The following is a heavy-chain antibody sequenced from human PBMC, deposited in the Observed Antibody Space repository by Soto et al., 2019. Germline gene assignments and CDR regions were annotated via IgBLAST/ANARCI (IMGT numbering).Heavy chain of an antibody. CDR2: ISAYNGNT. D-gene: IGHD1-26*01. CDR3: ARDRVSGSYYGSVWFDP. Sequence: ASVKVSFKASGYTFTSYGISWVRQAPGQGLEWMGWISAYNGNTNYAQKLQGRVTMTTDTSTSTAYMELRSLRSDDTAVYYCARDRVSGSYYGSVWFDPWGQGTLVTVSS. J-gene: IGHJ5*02. V-gene: IGHV1-18*01. CDR1: GYTFTSYG.